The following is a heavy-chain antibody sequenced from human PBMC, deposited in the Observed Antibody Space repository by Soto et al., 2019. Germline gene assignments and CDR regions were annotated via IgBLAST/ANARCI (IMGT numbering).Heavy chain of an antibody. Sequence: SVKVSCKASGFTFTISAVQGVRQSLGQRLEWIGWIVVGSGNTNYAQKFQERVTITRDMSTSTAYMELNSLNIEDSAVYYCSGAESPDTAYFSLYWGQGTPVTV. CDR1: GFTFTISA. D-gene: IGHD1-26*01. CDR3: SGAESPDTAYFSLY. CDR2: IVVGSGNT. J-gene: IGHJ4*02. V-gene: IGHV1-58*01.